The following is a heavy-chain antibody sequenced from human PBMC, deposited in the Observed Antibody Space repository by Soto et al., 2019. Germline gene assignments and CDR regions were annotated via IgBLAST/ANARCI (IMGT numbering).Heavy chain of an antibody. Sequence: PSETLSLTCTVSGGSVSSGSYYWSWIRQPPGKGLEWIGYIYYSGSTNYKPSLKSRVTISVDTSKNQFSLKLSSVTAADTAVYYCARHTPAISISDHWGQGTLVTVSS. CDR1: GGSVSSGSYY. J-gene: IGHJ4*02. CDR3: ARHTPAISISDH. D-gene: IGHD2-15*01. V-gene: IGHV4-61*01. CDR2: IYYSGST.